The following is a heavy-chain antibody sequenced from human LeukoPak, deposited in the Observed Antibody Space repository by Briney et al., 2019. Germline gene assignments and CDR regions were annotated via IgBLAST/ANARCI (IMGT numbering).Heavy chain of an antibody. CDR2: IYYSGST. CDR1: GGSISSSSYY. V-gene: IGHV4-61*05. D-gene: IGHD6-19*01. Sequence: SETLSLTCTVSGGSISSSSYYWGWIRQPPGKGLEWIGYIYYSGSTNYNPSLKSRVTISVDTSKNQFSLKLSSVTAADTAVYYCARQENPRIAVAGTVYFDYWGQGTLVTVSS. J-gene: IGHJ4*02. CDR3: ARQENPRIAVAGTVYFDY.